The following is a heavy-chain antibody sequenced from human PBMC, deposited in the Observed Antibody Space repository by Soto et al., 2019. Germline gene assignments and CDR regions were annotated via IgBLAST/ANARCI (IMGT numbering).Heavy chain of an antibody. V-gene: IGHV3-21*06. CDR2: MSRTTNYI. Sequence: GGSLRLSSAATGVIFTRYSMNWIRQARGKGRECVSSMSRTTNYIHYRDSKKGRFTIARDNAKNSLYLEMNSLRAEDTGVYYCAKVRVANYAFDIWGQGTMVTVSS. CDR1: GVIFTRYS. CDR3: AKVRVANYAFDI. J-gene: IGHJ3*02. D-gene: IGHD3-3*01.